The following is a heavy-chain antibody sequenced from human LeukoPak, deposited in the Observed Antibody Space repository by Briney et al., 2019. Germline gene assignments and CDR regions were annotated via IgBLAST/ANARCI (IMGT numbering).Heavy chain of an antibody. CDR1: GFTFSSYS. Sequence: GGSLRLSCAASGFTFSSYSMNWVRQAPGKGLEWVSSISSSSSYIYYADSVKGRFTISRDNAKNSLYLQMNSLRAEDTAVYYCARNRDGRDAFDIWGQGTMVTVSS. D-gene: IGHD5-24*01. V-gene: IGHV3-21*04. J-gene: IGHJ3*02. CDR2: ISSSSSYI. CDR3: ARNRDGRDAFDI.